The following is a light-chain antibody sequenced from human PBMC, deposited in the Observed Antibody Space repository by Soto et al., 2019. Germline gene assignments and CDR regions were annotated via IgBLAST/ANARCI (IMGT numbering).Light chain of an antibody. CDR2: GAF. J-gene: IGKJ1*01. Sequence: EVVITQSPATLSVSPGVRXTXSXXASQSVSSNLAWYQQKPGQAPSLLIYGAFTRATGIPARFSGTGSGTEFTLTISSLQSEDFALYYCQQYNDWPLTFGQGTKVDIK. CDR3: QQYNDWPLT. V-gene: IGKV3-15*01. CDR1: QSVSSN.